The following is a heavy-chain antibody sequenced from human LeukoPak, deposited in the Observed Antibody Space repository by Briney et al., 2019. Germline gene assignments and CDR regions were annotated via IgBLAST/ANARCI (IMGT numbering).Heavy chain of an antibody. D-gene: IGHD6-19*01. Sequence: GGSLRLSCAASGFTFSSYWMSWVRQAPGKGLEWVANIKQDGSEKYYVDSVKGRFTISRDNAKNSLYPQMNSLRAEDTAVYYCARATGSSGWYGGGYYFDYWGQGTLVTVSS. CDR2: IKQDGSEK. CDR1: GFTFSSYW. CDR3: ARATGSSGWYGGGYYFDY. J-gene: IGHJ4*02. V-gene: IGHV3-7*01.